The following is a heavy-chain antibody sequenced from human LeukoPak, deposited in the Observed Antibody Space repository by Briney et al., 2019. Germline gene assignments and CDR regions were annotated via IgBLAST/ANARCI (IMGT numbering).Heavy chain of an antibody. CDR3: ATWTVAARADDN. V-gene: IGHV4-59*08. CDR1: GGSISSYY. CDR2: IYYSGST. Sequence: PSETLSLTCTVSGGSISSYYWSWVRQPPGKGLEWLGYIYYSGSTNYNPSLKSRVTISVDTSKNQFSLKLSSVTAADTAVYYCATWTVAARADDNWGQGTLVSVSS. J-gene: IGHJ4*02. D-gene: IGHD6-6*01.